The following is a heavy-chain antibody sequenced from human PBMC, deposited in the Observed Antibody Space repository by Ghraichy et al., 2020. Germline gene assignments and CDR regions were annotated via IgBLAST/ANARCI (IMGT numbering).Heavy chain of an antibody. CDR3: ARDAPNPRTFIVAPRGYFDY. V-gene: IGHV4-30-4*08. CDR1: GGSISSGDYY. Sequence: SETLSLTCTVSGGSISSGDYYWSWIRQPPGKGLEWIGYIYYSGSTYYNPSLKSRVTISVDTSKNQFSLKLSSVTAADTAVYYCARDAPNPRTFIVAPRGYFDYWGQGTLLTVSS. D-gene: IGHD5-12*01. J-gene: IGHJ4*02. CDR2: IYYSGST.